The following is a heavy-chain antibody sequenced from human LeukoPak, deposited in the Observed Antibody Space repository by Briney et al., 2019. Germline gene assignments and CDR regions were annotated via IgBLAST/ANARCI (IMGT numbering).Heavy chain of an antibody. Sequence: PGGSLRLSCAASGFTFSSYSMNWVRHAPRKGLEWVSSISSSSSYIYYADSVKGRFTISRDNAKNSLYPQMNSLRAEDTAVYYCARVWLANFDYWGQGTLVTVSS. CDR3: ARVWLANFDY. V-gene: IGHV3-21*01. D-gene: IGHD6-19*01. J-gene: IGHJ4*02. CDR1: GFTFSSYS. CDR2: ISSSSSYI.